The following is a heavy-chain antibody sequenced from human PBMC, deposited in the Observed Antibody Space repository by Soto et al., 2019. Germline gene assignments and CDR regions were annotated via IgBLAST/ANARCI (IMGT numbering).Heavy chain of an antibody. J-gene: IGHJ4*02. CDR2: INSDGSRV. CDR1: GFTFSSYW. V-gene: IGHV3-74*01. Sequence: EVQLVESGGDFVQPGGSLRLSCAASGFTFSSYWMHWVRQVPGKGLVWVSRINSDGSRVNYADSVKGRFAISRDNAKNKLYLHVNSLTVEDTAVYSCARGGSGAYYQDYWGRGTLVTVSS. CDR3: ARGGSGAYYQDY. D-gene: IGHD3-22*01.